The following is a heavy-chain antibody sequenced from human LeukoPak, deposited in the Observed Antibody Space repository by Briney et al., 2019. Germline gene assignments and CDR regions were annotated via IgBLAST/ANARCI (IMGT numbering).Heavy chain of an antibody. V-gene: IGHV3-11*04. J-gene: IGHJ5*02. CDR2: ISSSGSTI. CDR3: ARDANGNYGYWFDP. D-gene: IGHD4-17*01. Sequence: PGGSLRLSCAASGFTFSDYYMSWIHQAPGKGLEWVSYISSSGSTIYYADSVKGRFTISRDNAKNSLYLQMNSLRAEDTAVYYCARDANGNYGYWFDPWGQGTLVTVSS. CDR1: GFTFSDYY.